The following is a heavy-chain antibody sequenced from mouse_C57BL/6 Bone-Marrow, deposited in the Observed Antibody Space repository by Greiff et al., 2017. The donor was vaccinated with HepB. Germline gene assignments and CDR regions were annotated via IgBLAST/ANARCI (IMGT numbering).Heavy chain of an antibody. D-gene: IGHD1-1*01. Sequence: LVESGAELVRPGASVTLSCKASGYTFTDYEMHWVKQTPVHGLEWIGAIDPETGGTAYNQKFKGKAILTADKSSSTAYMELRSLTSEDSAVYYCTKEEVITTVVATEHWYFDVWGTGTTVTVSS. J-gene: IGHJ1*03. CDR3: TKEEVITTVVATEHWYFDV. CDR2: IDPETGGT. CDR1: GYTFTDYE. V-gene: IGHV1-15*01.